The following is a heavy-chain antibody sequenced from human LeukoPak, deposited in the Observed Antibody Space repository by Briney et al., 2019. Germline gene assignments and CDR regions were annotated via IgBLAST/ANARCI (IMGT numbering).Heavy chain of an antibody. CDR3: VRWGLGKGEAFDI. V-gene: IGHV3-9*01. J-gene: IGHJ3*02. Sequence: GGSLRLSCAASGFTFDDYAMHWVRQAPGKGLEWVSGISWNSGSIGYADSVKGRFTISRDNAKNSLYLQMNSQRAEDTAVYYCVRWGLGKGEAFDIWGQGTMVTVSS. D-gene: IGHD5-24*01. CDR2: ISWNSGSI. CDR1: GFTFDDYA.